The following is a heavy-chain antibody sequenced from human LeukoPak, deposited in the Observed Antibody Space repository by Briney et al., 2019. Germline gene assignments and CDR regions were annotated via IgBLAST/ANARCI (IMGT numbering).Heavy chain of an antibody. CDR3: AMEDRKVVPAGRFDP. CDR1: GYTFTGYY. J-gene: IGHJ5*02. Sequence: GASVKVSCKASGYTFTGYYMHWVRQSPGQGLEWMGRINPNSGGTNYAQQFQGRVTMTRDTSISRAYMQLSRLRSDDTAVYYCAMEDRKVVPAGRFDPWGQGTLVTVSS. D-gene: IGHD2-2*01. V-gene: IGHV1-2*06. CDR2: INPNSGGT.